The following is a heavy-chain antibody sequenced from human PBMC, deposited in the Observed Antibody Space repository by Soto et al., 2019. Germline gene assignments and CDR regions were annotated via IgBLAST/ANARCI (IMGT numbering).Heavy chain of an antibody. Sequence: EVQLVESGGGLVQPGGSLRLSCAASGFTFSSYSMNWVRQAPGKGLEWVSYISSSSSTIYYADSVKGLFTISRDNAKNALYLPTNTLRDEDTDVYYCASIGAVVPAAISRHGIYYYYYGMDVW. CDR3: ASIGAVVPAAISRHGIYYYYYGMDV. V-gene: IGHV3-48*02. J-gene: IGHJ6*01. D-gene: IGHD2-2*02. CDR2: ISSSSSTI. CDR1: GFTFSSYS.